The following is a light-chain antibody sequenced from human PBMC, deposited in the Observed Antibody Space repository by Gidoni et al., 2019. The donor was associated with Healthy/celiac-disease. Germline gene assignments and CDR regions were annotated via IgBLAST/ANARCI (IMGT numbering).Light chain of an antibody. V-gene: IGKV3-15*01. CDR2: GAS. J-gene: IGKJ1*01. CDR3: QQCNNWPWT. CDR1: QSVSSN. Sequence: EIVMTQSPATLSVSPGERATLSCRASQSVSSNLAWYQQKPGQAPRLLIYGASTRANGIPARFSGSGSGTEFTLTISSLQSEDFAVYYCQQCNNWPWTFGQGTKVEIK.